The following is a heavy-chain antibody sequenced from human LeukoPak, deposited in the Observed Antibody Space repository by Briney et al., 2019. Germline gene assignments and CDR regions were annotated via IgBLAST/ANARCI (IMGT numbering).Heavy chain of an antibody. V-gene: IGHV1-46*01. J-gene: IGHJ4*02. D-gene: IGHD3-22*01. Sequence: GASVKVSCKASGYTFTSYYMHWVRQAPGQGLEWMGIINPSGGSTSYAQKFQGRVTMTRDTSTSTVYMELSSLRSEDTAVYYCARDTPPDYYDSSGPLDYWGQGTLVTVSS. CDR3: ARDTPPDYYDSSGPLDY. CDR2: INPSGGST. CDR1: GYTFTSYY.